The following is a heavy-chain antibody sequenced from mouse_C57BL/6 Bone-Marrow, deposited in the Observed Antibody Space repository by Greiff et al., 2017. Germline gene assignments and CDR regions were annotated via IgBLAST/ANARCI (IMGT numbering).Heavy chain of an antibody. CDR2: IYPGGGYT. V-gene: IGHV1-63*01. Sequence: QVQLKESGAELVRPGTSVKMSCKASGYTFTNYWIGWAKQRPGHGLEWIGDIYPGGGYTNYNEKFKGKATLTADKSSSTAYMQFSSLTSEDAAIYYCARWGTTVLGDYWGQGTTLTVSS. CDR3: ARWGTTVLGDY. CDR1: GYTFTNYW. D-gene: IGHD1-1*01. J-gene: IGHJ2*01.